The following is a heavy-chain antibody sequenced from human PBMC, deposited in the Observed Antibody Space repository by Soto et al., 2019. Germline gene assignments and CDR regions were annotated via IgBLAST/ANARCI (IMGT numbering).Heavy chain of an antibody. CDR1: GCTFITCA. CDR3: GKGRSYYYYYGVDV. CDR2: IIDSGGST. D-gene: IGHD1-26*01. J-gene: IGHJ6*02. Sequence: GSLRLSGACTGCTFITCAMGWVSQAPGKGLEWVSDIIDSGGSTYYADAVKGRFTISRDNSKSTLYLQMNSLRAEDTAVYYCGKGRSYYYYYGVDVWGQGTTVTVSS. V-gene: IGHV3-23*01.